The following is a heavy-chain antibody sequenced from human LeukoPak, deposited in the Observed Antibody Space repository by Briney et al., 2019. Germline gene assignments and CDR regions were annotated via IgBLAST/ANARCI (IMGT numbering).Heavy chain of an antibody. Sequence: GGSLRLSCAASGFTFSSYAVHWVRQAPGKGLEWVAVISYDGSDKYYADSVKGRFTISRHNSKNTLYLQMNSLRAEDTAVYYCARGLDCSSTSCFAHYYYYYMDVWGKGTTVTVSS. J-gene: IGHJ6*03. D-gene: IGHD2-2*01. V-gene: IGHV3-30-3*01. CDR2: ISYDGSDK. CDR3: ARGLDCSSTSCFAHYYYYYMDV. CDR1: GFTFSSYA.